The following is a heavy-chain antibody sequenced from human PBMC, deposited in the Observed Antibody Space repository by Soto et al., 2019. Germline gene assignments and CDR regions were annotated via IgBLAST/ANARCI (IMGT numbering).Heavy chain of an antibody. CDR3: ARSRSFKWELPDIYFDY. CDR2: ISSSSSYI. CDR1: GFTFSSYS. J-gene: IGHJ4*02. D-gene: IGHD1-26*01. V-gene: IGHV3-21*01. Sequence: PGGSLRLSCAASGFTFSSYSMNWVRQAPGKGLEWVSSISSSSSYIYYADSVKGRFTISRDNAKNSLYLQMNSLRAEDTAVYYCARSRSFKWELPDIYFDYWGQGTLVTVSS.